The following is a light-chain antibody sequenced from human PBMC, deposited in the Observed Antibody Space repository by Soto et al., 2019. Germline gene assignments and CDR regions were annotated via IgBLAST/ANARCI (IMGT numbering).Light chain of an antibody. Sequence: EIVLTQSPATLSLSPGERATLSCRASQSVSSYLAWYQQKPGQAPRLLIYDASNRATGIPARFSGSGSGTDFTPTISSLEPEDFAVYYCQQRSNWPPKLTFGGGTKVDIK. V-gene: IGKV3-11*01. J-gene: IGKJ4*01. CDR3: QQRSNWPPKLT. CDR2: DAS. CDR1: QSVSSY.